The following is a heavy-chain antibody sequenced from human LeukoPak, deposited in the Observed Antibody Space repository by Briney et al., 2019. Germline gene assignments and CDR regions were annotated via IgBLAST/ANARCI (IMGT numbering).Heavy chain of an antibody. D-gene: IGHD6-6*01. CDR1: GGSISRGGYY. CDR2: IYYSGST. CDR3: AIEASSSSSYYYHGGDV. Sequence: SQTLAVTRTVSGGSISRGGYYWSWIHQPPGQGLEWIGYIYYSGSTYYHPSLKSRVTRSLDMSKHQFSLKLTSVTAADPAVHYCAIEASSSSSYYYHGGDVG. J-gene: IGHJ6*01. V-gene: IGHV4-31*03.